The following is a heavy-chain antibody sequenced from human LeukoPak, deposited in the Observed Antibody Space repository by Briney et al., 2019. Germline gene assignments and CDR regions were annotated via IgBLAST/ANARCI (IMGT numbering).Heavy chain of an antibody. CDR2: ISSSSSYI. CDR1: GFTFSSYS. J-gene: IGHJ4*02. Sequence: PGGSLRLSCAASGFTFSSYSMNWVRQAPGKGLEWVSSISSSSSYIYYADSMKGRFTISRDNAKNLLFLQMNSLRAEDTAVYYCARALGGDFDYWGQGSLVTVSS. D-gene: IGHD3-16*01. CDR3: ARALGGDFDY. V-gene: IGHV3-21*01.